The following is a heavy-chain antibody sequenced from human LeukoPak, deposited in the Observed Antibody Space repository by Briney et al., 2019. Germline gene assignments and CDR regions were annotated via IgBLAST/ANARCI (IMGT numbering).Heavy chain of an antibody. V-gene: IGHV4-30-4*08. J-gene: IGHJ4*02. CDR1: GGSISSGDYS. CDR2: IYYSGST. D-gene: IGHD3-10*01. CDR3: ARAPAFGFGELQRRFDY. Sequence: SETLSLTCTVSGGSISSGDYSWSWIRQPPGKGLEWIGYIYYSGSTYYNPSLKSRVTISVDTSKNQFSLKLGSVTAADTAVYYCARAPAFGFGELQRRFDYWGQGTLVTVSS.